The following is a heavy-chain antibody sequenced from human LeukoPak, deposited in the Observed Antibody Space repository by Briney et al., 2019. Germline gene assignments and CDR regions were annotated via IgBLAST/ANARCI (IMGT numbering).Heavy chain of an antibody. J-gene: IGHJ4*02. D-gene: IGHD2-15*01. Sequence: ASVNVSCKASGYTFTSYDINWMRQATGQGLEWIGRINPNSGKAGYAQKFQGRVTMTRNTSISTAYMELSSLRSEDTAVYYCARGLFYCSGGCCDYFDYWGQGTLVTVSS. CDR2: INPNSGKA. CDR1: GYTFTSYD. V-gene: IGHV1-8*01. CDR3: ARGLFYCSGGCCDYFDY.